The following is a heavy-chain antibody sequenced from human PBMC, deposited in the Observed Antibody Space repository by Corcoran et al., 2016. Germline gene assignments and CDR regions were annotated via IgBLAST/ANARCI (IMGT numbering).Heavy chain of an antibody. CDR3: ARGRSHYDILTGYYGNYFDY. Sequence: QLQLQESGPGLVKPSETLSLTCTVSGGSISSSSYYWGWIRQPPGKGLEWIGSIYYSGSTYYTPSLKSRVTISVDTSKNQFSLKLSSVTAADTAVYYCARGRSHYDILTGYYGNYFDYWGQGTLVTVSS. D-gene: IGHD3-9*01. CDR1: GGSISSSSYY. CDR2: IYYSGST. J-gene: IGHJ4*02. V-gene: IGHV4-39*07.